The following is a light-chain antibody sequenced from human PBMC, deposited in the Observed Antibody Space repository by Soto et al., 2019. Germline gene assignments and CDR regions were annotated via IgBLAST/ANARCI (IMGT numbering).Light chain of an antibody. J-gene: IGKJ5*01. Sequence: DIQMTQSPSSLSASVGDRVTITCQASQDISNYLNWSQQKPGKAPQLLIYDAPNLVTGVPSRFSGSESGTDFTITISLLQPEDIAPYCCQQYDNLPITFGHGTRLDIK. CDR1: QDISNY. CDR3: QQYDNLPIT. CDR2: DAP. V-gene: IGKV1-33*01.